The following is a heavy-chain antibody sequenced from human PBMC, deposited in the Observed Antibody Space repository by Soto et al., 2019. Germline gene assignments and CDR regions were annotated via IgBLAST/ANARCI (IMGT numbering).Heavy chain of an antibody. CDR3: AKEVWGYDYFDF. Sequence: PGESLKISCAASGFIFSSYDMSWVRQAPGKGLEWVSVVSGSGDSTYYADSVKGRFTISRDNSKNTLFLQMNSLRPEDTAIYYCAKEVWGYDYFDFWGQGTPVTVSS. J-gene: IGHJ4*02. D-gene: IGHD5-12*01. CDR1: GFIFSSYD. V-gene: IGHV3-23*01. CDR2: VSGSGDST.